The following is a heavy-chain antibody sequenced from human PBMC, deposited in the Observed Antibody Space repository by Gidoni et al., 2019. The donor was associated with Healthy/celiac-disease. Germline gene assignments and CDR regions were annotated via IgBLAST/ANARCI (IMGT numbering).Heavy chain of an antibody. J-gene: IGHJ4*02. CDR1: GFTFSSYA. V-gene: IGHV3-23*01. D-gene: IGHD2-21*02. Sequence: EVQLLESGGGLVQPGGSLRLSCVVSGFTFSSYAMSWVRQAPGKGLEWVSAISGSGGSTYYADSVKGRFTISRDNSKNTLYLQMNSLRAEDTAIYYCAKWGGDCYFRGGYWGQGTLVTVSS. CDR2: ISGSGGST. CDR3: AKWGGDCYFRGGY.